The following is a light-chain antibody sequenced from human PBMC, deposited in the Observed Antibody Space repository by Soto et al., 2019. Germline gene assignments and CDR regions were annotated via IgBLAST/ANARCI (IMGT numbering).Light chain of an antibody. Sequence: EIVMTQSPATLSVSPGEGATLSCRASQSVSSNLAWYQQKTGQAPRLLIYGASTRATGIPARFSGSGSGTDFTLAISSLQSEDFAVYYCQQYNNWLMYTFGQGTKLEIK. J-gene: IGKJ2*01. CDR1: QSVSSN. CDR2: GAS. CDR3: QQYNNWLMYT. V-gene: IGKV3-15*01.